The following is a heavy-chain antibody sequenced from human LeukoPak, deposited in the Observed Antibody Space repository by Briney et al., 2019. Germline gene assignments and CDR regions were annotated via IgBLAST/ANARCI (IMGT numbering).Heavy chain of an antibody. J-gene: IGHJ4*02. D-gene: IGHD3-22*01. Sequence: SETVSFTCTVSGGSISSGGYYWSWIRQHPGKGLEWIGYIYYSGSTYYNPSLKSRVTISVDTSKNQFSLKLSSVTAADTAVYYCARVQDYYDSSGRYDYWGQGTLVTVSS. V-gene: IGHV4-31*03. CDR3: ARVQDYYDSSGRYDY. CDR2: IYYSGST. CDR1: GGSISSGGYY.